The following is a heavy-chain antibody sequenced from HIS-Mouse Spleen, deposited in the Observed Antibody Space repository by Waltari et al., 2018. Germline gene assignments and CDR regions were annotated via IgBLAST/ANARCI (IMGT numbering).Heavy chain of an antibody. D-gene: IGHD1-7*01. CDR2: IMGSGGST. V-gene: IGHV3-23*01. Sequence: EVQLLESGGGLVQPGGSLRLSCAASGFTFSSYAMSWVRQAPGKGLEWVSGIMGSGGSTYYADSVKGRFTISRDNSKNTLYLQMNSLRAEDTAVYYCLSVAIFSVANSYYFDYWGQGTLVTVSS. J-gene: IGHJ4*02. CDR3: LSVAIFSVANSYYFDY. CDR1: GFTFSSYA.